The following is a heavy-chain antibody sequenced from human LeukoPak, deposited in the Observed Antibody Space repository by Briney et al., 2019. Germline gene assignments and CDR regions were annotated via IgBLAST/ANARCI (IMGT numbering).Heavy chain of an antibody. CDR1: GYTFTSYD. D-gene: IGHD1-26*01. CDR3: ARGNSGSRSVVR. J-gene: IGHJ4*02. Sequence: ASVKVSCKASGYTFTSYDINWVRQATGQGLEWMRWMNPNSGNTGYAQKFQGRVTMTRNTSISTAYMELSSLRSEDTAVYYCARGNSGSRSVVRWGQGTLVTVSS. CDR2: MNPNSGNT. V-gene: IGHV1-8*01.